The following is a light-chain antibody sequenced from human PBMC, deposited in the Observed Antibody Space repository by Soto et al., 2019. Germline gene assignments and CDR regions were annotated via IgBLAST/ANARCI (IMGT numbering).Light chain of an antibody. CDR3: SSYAGSTNFV. V-gene: IGLV2-8*01. CDR1: SSDVGGYNY. CDR2: DVI. Sequence: QSALTQLPSASGSPGQSVTITCTGTSSDVGGYNYVYWYQQHPGKAPRLMIYDVIKRPSGVPDRFSGSKSGNTASLTVSGLQAEDEAYYYCSSYAGSTNFVFGPGTKLTVL. J-gene: IGLJ1*01.